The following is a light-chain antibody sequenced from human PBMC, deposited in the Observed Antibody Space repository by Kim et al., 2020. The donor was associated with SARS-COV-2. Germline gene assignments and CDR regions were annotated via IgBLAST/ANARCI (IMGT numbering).Light chain of an antibody. Sequence: ASVGDRVTISCQASEDISDLLNWYQHKPGKAPKLLIYDASHLETGVSSRFSGSASGTYFTFTINGLHPEDVSTYYCHQYHSLPLTFGGGTKVDIK. V-gene: IGKV1-33*01. CDR2: DAS. CDR3: HQYHSLPLT. CDR1: EDISDL. J-gene: IGKJ4*01.